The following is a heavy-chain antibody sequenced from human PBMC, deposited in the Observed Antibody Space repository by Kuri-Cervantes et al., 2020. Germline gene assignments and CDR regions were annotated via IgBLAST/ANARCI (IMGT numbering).Heavy chain of an antibody. CDR3: ARGDYYGSLDV. V-gene: IGHV4-34*01. D-gene: IGHD3-10*01. CDR1: GGSFSGYY. Sequence: ESLKISCAVYGGSFSGYYWIWIRQPPGEGLEWIGEINHSGSTNYNPSLQSRVIMSVDTSNNQFFLKLRSVTAADTAVYYCARGDYYGSLDVWGKGTTVTVSS. J-gene: IGHJ6*04. CDR2: INHSGST.